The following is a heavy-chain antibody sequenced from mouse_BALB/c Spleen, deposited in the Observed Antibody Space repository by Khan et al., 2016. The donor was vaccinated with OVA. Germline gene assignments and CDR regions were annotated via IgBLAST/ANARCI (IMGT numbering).Heavy chain of an antibody. CDR1: GYSITSEYA. D-gene: IGHD2-4*01. V-gene: IGHV3-2*02. CDR3: ARKDYYDYDPFPY. Sequence: EVQLQESGPGLVKPSQSLSLTCTVTGYSITSEYAWNWIRQFPGNKLEWMGYINYSGNTRFNPSLKSRTSIPRHTSKNQFFLQLNSVTTENTATYYCARKDYYDYDPFPYWGQGTLVTVSA. J-gene: IGHJ3*01. CDR2: INYSGNT.